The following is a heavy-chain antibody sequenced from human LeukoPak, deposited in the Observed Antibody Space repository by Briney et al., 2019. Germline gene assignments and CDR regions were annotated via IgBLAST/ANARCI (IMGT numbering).Heavy chain of an antibody. J-gene: IGHJ4*02. CDR1: GDSVINDNYF. CDR2: ISYSGTS. Sequence: SETLSLTCAVSGDSVINDNYFWDWVRQPPGKGLEWIATISYSGTSYYNPSLKSRVLISVDTSKDQFSLNLNSVTAADTAVYPCARRIGRSAAFDSWGQGILVTVSS. V-gene: IGHV4-39*01. CDR3: ARRIGRSAAFDS. D-gene: IGHD2-15*01.